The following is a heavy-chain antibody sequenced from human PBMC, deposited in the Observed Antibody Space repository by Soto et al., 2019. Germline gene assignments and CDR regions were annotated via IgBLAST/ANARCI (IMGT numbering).Heavy chain of an antibody. V-gene: IGHV3-33*01. CDR1: GFTFSSYG. CDR3: ATTDSSGYQLDY. D-gene: IGHD3-22*01. J-gene: IGHJ4*02. CDR2: IWYDGSNK. Sequence: PGGSLRLSCAASGFTFSSYGMHWVRQAPGKGLEWVAVIWYDGSNKYYADSVKGRFTISRDNSKNTLYLQMNSLRAEDTAVYYCATTDSSGYQLDYWGQGTLVTVSS.